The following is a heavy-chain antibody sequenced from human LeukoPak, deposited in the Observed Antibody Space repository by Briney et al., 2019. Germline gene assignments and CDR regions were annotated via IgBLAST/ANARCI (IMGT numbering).Heavy chain of an antibody. CDR1: AYTFTGYY. Sequence: ASVRVSCKASAYTFTGYYLHWVRQAPGQGLQWMGWIDPNNGDTKYAQKFQGRVTMTRDRSISTAYMELGRLTSDDTAVYYCARRSRNGLDAFDIWGQGTMVTVSS. J-gene: IGHJ3*02. CDR2: IDPNNGDT. CDR3: ARRSRNGLDAFDI. V-gene: IGHV1-2*02. D-gene: IGHD1-14*01.